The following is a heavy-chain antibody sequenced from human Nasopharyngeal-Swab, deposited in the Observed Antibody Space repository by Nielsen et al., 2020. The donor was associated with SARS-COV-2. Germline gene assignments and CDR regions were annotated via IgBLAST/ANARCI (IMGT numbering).Heavy chain of an antibody. J-gene: IGHJ6*03. D-gene: IGHD3-10*01. Sequence: SETLSLTCTVSGGSISSYYWSWIRQPPGKGLEWIGYIYYSGSTNYNPSPKSRVTISVDTSKNQFSLKLSSVTAADTAVYYCARGFEYGSGSYYRTYYYYMDVWGKGTTVTVSS. CDR1: GGSISSYY. V-gene: IGHV4-59*01. CDR2: IYYSGST. CDR3: ARGFEYGSGSYYRTYYYYMDV.